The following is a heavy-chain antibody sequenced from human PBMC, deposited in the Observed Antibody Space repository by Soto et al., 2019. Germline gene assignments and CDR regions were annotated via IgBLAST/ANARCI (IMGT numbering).Heavy chain of an antibody. J-gene: IGHJ4*02. CDR1: SVSVSGSYW. D-gene: IGHD1-7*01. CDR3: ARSNWNYVRTLDY. CDR2: IDHSGHT. V-gene: IGHV4-4*02. Sequence: QVQIQESGPGLVKPSGTLSLACSVSSVSVSGSYWCAWVRQPPGKGLEWIGEIDHSGHTNYNPSLQSPVTMSLDNSKNQCSLNLRSVTAADTAVYYCARSNWNYVRTLDYWGQGTQVIVSS.